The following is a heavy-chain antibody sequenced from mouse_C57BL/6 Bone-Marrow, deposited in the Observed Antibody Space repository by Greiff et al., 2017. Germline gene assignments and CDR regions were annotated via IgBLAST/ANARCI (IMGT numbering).Heavy chain of an antibody. CDR2: IYPRSGNT. V-gene: IGHV1-81*01. Sequence: QVQLQQSGAELARPGASVKLSCKASGYTFTSYGISWVKQRTGQGLEWIGEIYPRSGNTYYNEKFKGKATLTADKSSSTAYMELSSLTSEDSAGDLCARDDYYAMDYWGQGTSVTVSS. J-gene: IGHJ4*01. CDR3: ARDDYYAMDY. CDR1: GYTFTSYG.